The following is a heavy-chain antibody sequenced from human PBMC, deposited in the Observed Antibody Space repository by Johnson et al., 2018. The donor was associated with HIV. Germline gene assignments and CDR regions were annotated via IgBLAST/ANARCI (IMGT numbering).Heavy chain of an antibody. J-gene: IGHJ3*02. CDR2: ISSSGTTV. D-gene: IGHD6-13*01. V-gene: IGHV3-11*04. Sequence: QVQLVESGGGLVKPGGSLRLSCAAFGFTFSDYYMSWIRQTPGKGLEWVSYISSSGTTVYSSDSVKGRFTISRDNSKNTLYLQMNSLRAEDTAVYYCARERIAAAGLDAFDIWGQGTMVTVSS. CDR1: GFTFSDYY. CDR3: ARERIAAAGLDAFDI.